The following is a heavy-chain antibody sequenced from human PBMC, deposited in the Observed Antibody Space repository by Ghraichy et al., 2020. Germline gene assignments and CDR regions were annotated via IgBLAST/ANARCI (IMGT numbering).Heavy chain of an antibody. D-gene: IGHD1-26*01. CDR1: GYTFTDYY. J-gene: IGHJ4*02. V-gene: IGHV1-2*02. CDR3: ARGGRDPVRQWDLLYYFDC. Sequence: ASVKVSCKASGYTFTDYYIHWVRQAPGQGLEWMGWINPNSGGTNYAQNFQGRVIMTRDTSISTAYMELGSLRSDDTAVYYCARGGRDPVRQWDLLYYFDCWGQGTLVTVSS. CDR2: INPNSGGT.